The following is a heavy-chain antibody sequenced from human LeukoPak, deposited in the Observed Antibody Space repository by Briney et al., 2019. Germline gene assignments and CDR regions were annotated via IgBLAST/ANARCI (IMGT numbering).Heavy chain of an antibody. D-gene: IGHD3-9*01. CDR3: AKAGGYDILTGLSPFDY. V-gene: IGHV3-23*01. Sequence: PGGSLRLSCAASGFTFSSYAMSWVRQAPGKGLEWVSAISGSGGGTYYADSVKGRFTISRDNSKNTLYLQMNSLRAEDTAVYYCAKAGGYDILTGLSPFDYWGQGTMVTVSS. J-gene: IGHJ4*02. CDR2: ISGSGGGT. CDR1: GFTFSSYA.